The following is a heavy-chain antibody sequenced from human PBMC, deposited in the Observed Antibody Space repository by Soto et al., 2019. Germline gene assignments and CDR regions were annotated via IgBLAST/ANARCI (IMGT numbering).Heavy chain of an antibody. CDR2: IYYSGST. D-gene: IGHD6-13*01. CDR1: GGSISSGGYY. Sequence: SETLSLTCTVSGGSISSGGYYWSWIRQHPGKGLEWIGYIYYSGSTYYNPSLKSRVTISVDTSKNQFSLKLSSVTAADTAVYYCARCLRAAADLYFDYWGQGTLVTVSS. V-gene: IGHV4-31*03. J-gene: IGHJ4*02. CDR3: ARCLRAAADLYFDY.